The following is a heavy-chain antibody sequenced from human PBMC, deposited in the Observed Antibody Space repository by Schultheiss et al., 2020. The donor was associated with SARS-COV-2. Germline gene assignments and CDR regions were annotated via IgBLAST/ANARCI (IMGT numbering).Heavy chain of an antibody. CDR1: GFTFSSYW. CDR2: ISSSSSYI. V-gene: IGHV3-21*01. CDR3: ALPPDPGLDV. Sequence: GGSLRLSCAASGFTFSSYWMHWVRQAPGKGLEWVSSISSSSSYIYYADSVKGRFTISRDNAKNSLYLQMNSLRAEDTAVYYCALPPDPGLDVWGKGTTVTVSS. D-gene: IGHD1-1*01. J-gene: IGHJ6*04.